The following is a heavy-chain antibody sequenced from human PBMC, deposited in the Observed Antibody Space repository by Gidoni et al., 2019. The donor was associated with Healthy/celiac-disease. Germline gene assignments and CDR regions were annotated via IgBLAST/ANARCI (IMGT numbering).Heavy chain of an antibody. J-gene: IGHJ6*02. V-gene: IGHV3-21*01. CDR1: GFTFSSYS. Sequence: EVQLVEYGGGLVKPGGSLRLSCAASGFTFSSYSMNWVRQAPGKGLEWVLSISSSSSYIYYAVSVKGRFTISRDNAKNSLYLQMNSLRAEDTAVYYCARDLYGDYYTSPCYYYGMDVWGQGTTVPVSS. CDR3: ARDLYGDYYTSPCYYYGMDV. D-gene: IGHD4-17*01. CDR2: ISSSSSYI.